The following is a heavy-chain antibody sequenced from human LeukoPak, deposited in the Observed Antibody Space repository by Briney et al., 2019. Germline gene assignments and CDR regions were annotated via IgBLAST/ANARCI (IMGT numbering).Heavy chain of an antibody. CDR3: AREKLYGSGSYYIDY. V-gene: IGHV3-30*03. CDR1: GFTFSSYG. D-gene: IGHD3-10*01. CDR2: ISYDGTNK. J-gene: IGHJ4*02. Sequence: GGSLRLSCAASGFTFSSYGIHWVRQAPGKGLEWVAVISYDGTNKYYADSVKGRFTISRDNSKNTLYLQMNSLRAEDTAVYYCAREKLYGSGSYYIDYWGQGTLVTVSS.